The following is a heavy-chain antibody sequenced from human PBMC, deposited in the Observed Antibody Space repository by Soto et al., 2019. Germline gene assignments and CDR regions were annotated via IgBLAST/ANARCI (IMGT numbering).Heavy chain of an antibody. J-gene: IGHJ4*02. CDR1: GYTFSNYD. D-gene: IGHD3-10*01. CDR2: VNPNNGDT. V-gene: IGHV1-8*01. Sequence: QVQLVQSGAELKKPGASVKVSCKASGYTFSNYDMNWVRQATGQGPEWIGWVNPNNGDTGYAQKFQGRVTLTTDISTTTAHMEVPSLLSEDPAIYYCSKVSRKGSAIDFDYWGQGTLITVSS. CDR3: SKVSRKGSAIDFDY.